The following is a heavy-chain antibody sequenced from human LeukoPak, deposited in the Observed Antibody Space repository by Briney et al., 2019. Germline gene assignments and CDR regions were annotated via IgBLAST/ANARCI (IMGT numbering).Heavy chain of an antibody. CDR3: ARDQYDILTGYSAGYGVDV. D-gene: IGHD3-9*01. Sequence: ASVKVSCKASGYTFTSYAMHWVRQAPGQGLEWMGRISAYNGNTNSAQKLQGRVTMTTDTSTSTAYMELRSLRSDDTAVYYCARDQYDILTGYSAGYGVDVWGQGTTVTVSS. CDR2: ISAYNGNT. J-gene: IGHJ6*02. V-gene: IGHV1-18*01. CDR1: GYTFTSYA.